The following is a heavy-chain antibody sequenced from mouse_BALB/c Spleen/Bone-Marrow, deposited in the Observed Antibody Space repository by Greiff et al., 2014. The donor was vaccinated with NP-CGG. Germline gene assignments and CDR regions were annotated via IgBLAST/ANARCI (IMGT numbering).Heavy chain of an antibody. CDR3: TRKHGPLYYFGY. D-gene: IGHD1-1*02. V-gene: IGHV1-69*02. CDR2: IYPSDSYT. J-gene: IGHJ2*01. CDR1: GYTFTSYW. Sequence: QVQLQQSGAELVRPGASVKLSCKASGYTFTSYWINWVKQRPGQGLEWIGNIYPSDSYTNYNQKFKDKATLTVDKSSSTAYMQLSSPTSEDSAVYYCTRKHGPLYYFGYWGQGTALTVSS.